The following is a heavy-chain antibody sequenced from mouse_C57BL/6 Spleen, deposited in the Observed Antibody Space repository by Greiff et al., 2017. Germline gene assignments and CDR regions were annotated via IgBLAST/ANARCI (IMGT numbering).Heavy chain of an antibody. CDR1: GFTFSSYG. CDR2: ISSGGSYT. CDR3: ARREGNYDY. V-gene: IGHV5-6*02. J-gene: IGHJ2*01. Sequence: EVKLEESGGDLVKPGGSLKLSCAASGFTFSSYGMSWVRQTPDKRLEWVATISSGGSYTYYPDSVKGRFTISRDNAKNTLYLQMSSLKSEDTAMYYCARREGNYDYWGQGTTLTVSS. D-gene: IGHD2-1*01.